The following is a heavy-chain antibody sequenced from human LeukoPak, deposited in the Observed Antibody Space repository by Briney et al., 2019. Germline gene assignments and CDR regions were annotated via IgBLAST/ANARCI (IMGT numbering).Heavy chain of an antibody. CDR3: ARPNDRHFDY. V-gene: IGHV5-51*01. CDR2: IYPGDSDT. CDR1: GYNFAHDW. D-gene: IGHD3-16*01. Sequence: GESLQISCKGSGYNFAHDWIGWVRQMPGKGLEWMGIIYPGDSDTRYSPSFERQVTISADKSISTAYLQWSSLKASDTAMYYCARPNDRHFDYWGQGTLVTVSS. J-gene: IGHJ4*02.